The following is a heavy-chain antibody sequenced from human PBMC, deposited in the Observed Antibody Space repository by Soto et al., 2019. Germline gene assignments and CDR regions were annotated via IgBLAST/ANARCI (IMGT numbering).Heavy chain of an antibody. CDR1: GLTLSDFY. CDR2: ISSDSSDI. D-gene: IGHD3-16*01. Sequence: QVQLVESGGDLVKPGGSLRLSCRASGLTLSDFYMSWVRQTPGKGPEWLSYISSDSSDIFYADSVKGRFTISRDNAQNSLYLQMNGLRDDDTAVYFCARGHHRLEIWGQGTTVTVSS. CDR3: ARGHHRLEI. V-gene: IGHV3-11*01. J-gene: IGHJ6*02.